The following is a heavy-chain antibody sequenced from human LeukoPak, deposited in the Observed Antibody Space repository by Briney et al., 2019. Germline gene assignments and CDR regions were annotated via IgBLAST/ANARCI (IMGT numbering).Heavy chain of an antibody. V-gene: IGHV1-2*04. D-gene: IGHD6-19*01. CDR3: ARDGVPGYSSGWYGD. CDR1: GYTFTGYY. Sequence: GASVKDSCKASGYTFTGYYMHWVRQAPGQGLEWMGWINPNSGGTNYAQKFQGWVTMTRDTSISTAYMELSRLRSDDTAVYHCARDGVPGYSSGWYGDWGQGTLVTVSS. J-gene: IGHJ4*02. CDR2: INPNSGGT.